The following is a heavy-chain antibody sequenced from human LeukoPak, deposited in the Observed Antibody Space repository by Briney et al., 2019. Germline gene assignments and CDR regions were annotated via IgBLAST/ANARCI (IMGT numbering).Heavy chain of an antibody. J-gene: IGHJ4*02. CDR2: IIPILGIA. V-gene: IGHV1-69*04. Sequence: GASVKVSCKASGGTFSSYAISWVRQAPGQGLEWMGRIIPILGIANYAQKFQGRVTITADKSTSTGYMELSSLRSEDTAVYYCARGPQLTTRFFDYWGQGTLVTVSS. CDR3: ARGPQLTTRFFDY. CDR1: GGTFSSYA. D-gene: IGHD4-11*01.